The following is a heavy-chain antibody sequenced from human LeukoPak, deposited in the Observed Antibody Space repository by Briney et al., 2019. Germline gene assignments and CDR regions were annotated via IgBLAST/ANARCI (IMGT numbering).Heavy chain of an antibody. CDR1: GGTFSSYA. CDR3: ARLICGGDCHLVY. V-gene: IGHV1-69*13. Sequence: SVKVSCKASGGTFSSYAISWVRQAPGQGLEWMGGIIPIFGTANYAQKFQGRVTITADESTSTAYMELSSLRSEDTAVYYCARLICGGDCHLVYWGQGTLVTVSS. CDR2: IIPIFGTA. D-gene: IGHD2-21*02. J-gene: IGHJ4*02.